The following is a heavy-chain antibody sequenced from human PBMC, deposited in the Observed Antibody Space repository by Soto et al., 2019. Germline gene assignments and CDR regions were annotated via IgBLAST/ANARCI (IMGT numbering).Heavy chain of an antibody. Sequence: GGSLRLSCAASGFTFSSYSMNWVRQAPGKGLEWVSSISSSSSYIYYADSVKGRFTISRDNAKNSLYLQMNSLRAEDTAVYYCARDQQLWPGYDYWGQGTLVTVSS. D-gene: IGHD5-18*01. J-gene: IGHJ4*02. V-gene: IGHV3-21*01. CDR3: ARDQQLWPGYDY. CDR1: GFTFSSYS. CDR2: ISSSSSYI.